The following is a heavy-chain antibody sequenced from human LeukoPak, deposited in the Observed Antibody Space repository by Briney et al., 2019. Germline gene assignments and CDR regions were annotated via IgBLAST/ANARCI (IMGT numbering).Heavy chain of an antibody. Sequence: SETLSLTCTVSGGYIITSGHYWGWIRQPPGKGLEWIGSVYYTGVTSTNPFFRSRMSISVDTSKNQFSLNLTSVTAADAAVYYCARERSSSGGHSWFDPWGQGTLVTVSS. D-gene: IGHD4-23*01. J-gene: IGHJ5*02. CDR2: VYYTGVT. V-gene: IGHV4-39*07. CDR1: GGYIITSGHY. CDR3: ARERSSSGGHSWFDP.